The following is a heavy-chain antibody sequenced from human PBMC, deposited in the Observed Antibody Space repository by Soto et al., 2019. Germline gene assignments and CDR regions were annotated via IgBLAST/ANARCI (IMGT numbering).Heavy chain of an antibody. J-gene: IGHJ3*02. Sequence: SETTLYTCTVAGCTMVHYDWDWIWPPPGKGLAWIACIYYSEGHNYDPTLKLRVNIXVDTSKNKXXLKLTSLTAADTAVYYCARDRNGVGSFLDAFDIWGQGTMVTVSS. CDR1: GCTMVHYD. CDR2: IYYSEGH. V-gene: IGHV4-59*01. CDR3: ARDRNGVGSFLDAFDI. D-gene: IGHD1-26*01.